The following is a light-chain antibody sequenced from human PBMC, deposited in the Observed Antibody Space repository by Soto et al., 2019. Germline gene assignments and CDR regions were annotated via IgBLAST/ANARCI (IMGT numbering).Light chain of an antibody. V-gene: IGLV1-51*01. CDR1: SSNIGTNR. Sequence: QSVLTQPPSVSAAPGQKVTISCSGSSSNIGTNRLSWYQQLPETAPKLLIYDNNKRPSGIPDRFSGSKSGTSATLGITGLLTGDEADYYCATWDGSLSAVVFGGGTQVTVL. CDR3: ATWDGSLSAVV. J-gene: IGLJ3*02. CDR2: DNN.